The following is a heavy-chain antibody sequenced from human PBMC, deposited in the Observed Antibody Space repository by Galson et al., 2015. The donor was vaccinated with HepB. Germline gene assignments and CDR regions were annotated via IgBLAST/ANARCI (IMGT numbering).Heavy chain of an antibody. Sequence: SLRLSCAASGFTFSSYWMNWVRQAPGKGLEWVANIKQDGSEKHYVDSVKGRFTISRDNVKNSLYLQMSSLRAEDTAVYYCAREGGSGALDIWGQGTMVTVSS. D-gene: IGHD3-10*01. CDR1: GFTFSSYW. CDR3: AREGGSGALDI. V-gene: IGHV3-7*01. CDR2: IKQDGSEK. J-gene: IGHJ3*02.